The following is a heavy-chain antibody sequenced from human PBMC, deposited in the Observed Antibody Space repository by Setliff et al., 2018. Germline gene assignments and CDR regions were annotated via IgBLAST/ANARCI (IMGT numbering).Heavy chain of an antibody. CDR3: ARALRSPLGGTAFVPVHFDP. CDR1: GMSITSYY. V-gene: IGHV4-59*01. CDR2: IYYTGST. D-gene: IGHD3-16*01. Sequence: PSETLSLTCSVSGMSITSYYWSWIRQSPGRGLEWIGYIYYTGSTTYSPSLKSRVTISPDTSKNQFHLTVKSVTEADTAVYYCARALRSPLGGTAFVPVHFDPWGQGILVTGS. J-gene: IGHJ5*02.